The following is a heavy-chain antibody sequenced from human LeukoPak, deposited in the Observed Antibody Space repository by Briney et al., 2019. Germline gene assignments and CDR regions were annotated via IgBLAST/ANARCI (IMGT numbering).Heavy chain of an antibody. CDR2: ISSDGSNK. CDR3: AREDYDSSGYYYVEGSWFDP. J-gene: IGHJ5*02. D-gene: IGHD3-22*01. V-gene: IGHV3-30*04. CDR1: GFTFSSYD. Sequence: GGSLRPSCAASGFTFSSYDMDWVRQAPGKGLEWVAVISSDGSNKYFADSVKGRFTISRDNSKNTLYLQMNSLRAEDTAVYYCAREDYDSSGYYYVEGSWFDPWGQGTLVTVSS.